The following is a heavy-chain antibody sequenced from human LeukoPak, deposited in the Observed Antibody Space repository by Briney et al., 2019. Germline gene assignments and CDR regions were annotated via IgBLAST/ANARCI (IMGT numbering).Heavy chain of an antibody. J-gene: IGHJ3*02. CDR1: GGTFSSYA. CDR3: ARATFSIVGATTHAFDI. D-gene: IGHD1-26*01. CDR2: IIPIFGTA. V-gene: IGHV1-69*01. Sequence: GSSVKVSCKASGGTFSSYAISWVRQAPGQGLEWMGGIIPIFGTANYAQKFQGRVTITADDSTRTAYMELSSLRSEDTAVYYCARATFSIVGATTHAFDIWGQGTMVTVSS.